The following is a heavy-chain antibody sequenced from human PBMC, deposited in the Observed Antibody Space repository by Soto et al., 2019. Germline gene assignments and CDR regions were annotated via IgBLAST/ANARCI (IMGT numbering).Heavy chain of an antibody. CDR3: ASPPTYCSGGSCYLPFDY. CDR2: IWYDGSNK. V-gene: IGHV3-33*01. D-gene: IGHD2-15*01. CDR1: GFTFSSYG. J-gene: IGHJ4*02. Sequence: PGGSLRLSCAASGFTFSSYGMHWVRQAPGKGLEWVAVIWYDGSNKYYADSVKGRFTISRDNSKNTLYLQMNSLRAEDTAVYYCASPPTYCSGGSCYLPFDYWGQGTLVTVSS.